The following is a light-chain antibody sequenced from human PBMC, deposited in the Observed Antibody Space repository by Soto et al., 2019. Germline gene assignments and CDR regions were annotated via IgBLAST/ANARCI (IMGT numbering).Light chain of an antibody. Sequence: DIQMTQYPSSLSASVGDRVTITCQASQNINNYLNWYQQKPGRAPKLLIYDASNLEAGVPSSFRGSASGTDFTFTISSMQPEDIATYYCQQYENIPTFGQGTRLEIK. J-gene: IGKJ5*01. V-gene: IGKV1-33*01. CDR2: DAS. CDR3: QQYENIPT. CDR1: QNINNY.